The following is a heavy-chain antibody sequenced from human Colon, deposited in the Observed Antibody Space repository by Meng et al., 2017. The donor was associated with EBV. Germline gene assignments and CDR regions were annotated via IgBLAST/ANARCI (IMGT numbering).Heavy chain of an antibody. CDR1: GFTFICHT. CDR3: VPSP. J-gene: IGHJ4*02. CDR2: ISGGGDNI. Sequence: EVQVLESGGGLVPPGGSLGLSCAVSGFTFICHTMSWVRQAPGKGLEWVSGISGGGDNIYYADSVKGRFTISRDNSKNTVDLQMNSLRAEDTAVYYCVPSPGGQGTLVTVSS. D-gene: IGHD1-14*01. V-gene: IGHV3-23*01.